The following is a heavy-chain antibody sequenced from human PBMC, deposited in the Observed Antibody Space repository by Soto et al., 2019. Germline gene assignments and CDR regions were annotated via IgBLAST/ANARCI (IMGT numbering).Heavy chain of an antibody. Sequence: PGGSLRLSCVASGFTLSDYYVDWVRQAPGKGLEWVGRTRDKPNSYTTEYAASVEGRFTISRDDSKNTLYLQLNSLNTEDTAVYYCTTDRDYYYYYGMDVWGQGTTVTVSS. J-gene: IGHJ6*02. CDR1: GFTLSDYY. CDR3: TTDRDYYYYYGMDV. CDR2: TRDKPNSYTT. V-gene: IGHV3-72*01.